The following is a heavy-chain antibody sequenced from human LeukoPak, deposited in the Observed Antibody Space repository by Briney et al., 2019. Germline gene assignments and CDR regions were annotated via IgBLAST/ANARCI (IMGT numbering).Heavy chain of an antibody. CDR3: LSVAGSKSNDY. J-gene: IGHJ4*02. Sequence: PGESLRLSCAASGFTFSDYYMSWIRQAPGKGLEWVSVIYSDDSTYYADSVKGRFTISRDNSKNTLYLQMNSLRAEDTAVYYCLSVAGSKSNDYWGQGTLVTVSS. D-gene: IGHD6-19*01. V-gene: IGHV3-53*01. CDR1: GFTFSDYY. CDR2: IYSDDST.